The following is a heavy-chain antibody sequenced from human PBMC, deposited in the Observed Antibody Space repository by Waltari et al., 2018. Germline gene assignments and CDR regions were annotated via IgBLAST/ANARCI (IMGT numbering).Heavy chain of an antibody. Sequence: QVQLQESGPGLVKPSQTLSLTCTVPGGSFRRGTYYWTWIRQPAGKGLEWIVRIYTSGRTNYNPSLKSRLIISVDTSKNQFSLKLTSVTAADTAVYYCAGQGDYYAFDIWGQGTMLTVSS. J-gene: IGHJ3*02. D-gene: IGHD4-17*01. CDR3: AGQGDYYAFDI. V-gene: IGHV4-61*02. CDR1: GGSFRRGTYY. CDR2: IYTSGRT.